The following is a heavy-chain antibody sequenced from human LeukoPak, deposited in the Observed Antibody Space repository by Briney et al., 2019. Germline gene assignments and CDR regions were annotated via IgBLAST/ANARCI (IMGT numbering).Heavy chain of an antibody. J-gene: IGHJ3*01. CDR3: AKDPTGDYVGAFDS. D-gene: IGHD4-17*01. Sequence: GGSLRLSCAASGLTFRNYAMTWVRQAPGKGLEWVSTIRGDAGGGATSYADSVKGRFTVYRDNSKNTLYLQMTSLRAGDTAVYYCAKDPTGDYVGAFDSWGQGTLVTVSP. CDR1: GLTFRNYA. V-gene: IGHV3-23*01. CDR2: IRGDAGGGAT.